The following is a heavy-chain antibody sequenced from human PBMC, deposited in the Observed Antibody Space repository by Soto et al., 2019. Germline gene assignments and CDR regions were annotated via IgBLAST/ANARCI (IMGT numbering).Heavy chain of an antibody. CDR2: ISYDGSNK. V-gene: IGHV3-30*18. CDR3: AKLHPDTYDFWSGYLPYYYYGMDV. J-gene: IGHJ6*02. CDR1: GFTFSSYG. Sequence: PGGSLRLSCAASGFTFSSYGMHWVRQAPGKGLEWVAVISYDGSNKYYADSVKGRFTISRDNSKNTLYPQMNSLRAEDTAVYYCAKLHPDTYDFWSGYLPYYYYGMDVWGQG. D-gene: IGHD3-3*01.